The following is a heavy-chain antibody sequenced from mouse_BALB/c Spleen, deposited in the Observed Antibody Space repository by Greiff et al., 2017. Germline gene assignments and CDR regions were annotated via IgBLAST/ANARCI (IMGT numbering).Heavy chain of an antibody. CDR1: GFSLTSYG. Sequence: VKLVESGPGLVAPSQSLSITCTVSGFSLTSYGVSWVRQPPGKGLEWLGVIWGDGSTNYHSALISRLSISKDNSKSQVFLKLNSLQTDDTATYYCAKERFGYDGAWFAYWGQGTLVTVSA. V-gene: IGHV2-3*01. D-gene: IGHD2-14*01. J-gene: IGHJ3*01. CDR2: IWGDGST. CDR3: AKERFGYDGAWFAY.